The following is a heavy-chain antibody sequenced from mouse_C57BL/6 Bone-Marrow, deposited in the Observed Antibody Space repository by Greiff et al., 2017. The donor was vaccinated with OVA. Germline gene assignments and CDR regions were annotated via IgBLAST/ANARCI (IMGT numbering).Heavy chain of an antibody. V-gene: IGHV1-82*01. CDR3: ARIDYYGSSFDY. CDR1: GYAFSSSW. CDR2: IYPGDGDT. D-gene: IGHD1-1*01. Sequence: VKLMESGPELVKPGASVKISCKASGYAFSSSWMNWVKQRPGKGLEWIGRIYPGDGDTNYNGKFKGKATLTADKSSSTAYMQLSSLTSEDSAVYFCARIDYYGSSFDYWGQGTTLTVSS. J-gene: IGHJ2*01.